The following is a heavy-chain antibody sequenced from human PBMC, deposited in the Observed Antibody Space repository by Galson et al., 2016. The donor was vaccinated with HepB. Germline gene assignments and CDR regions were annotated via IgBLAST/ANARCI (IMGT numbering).Heavy chain of an antibody. J-gene: IGHJ5*02. Sequence: VKVSCKASGYTFTSYRISWVRQAPGQGLEWMGRISGYNDKINYAENFQGSLTMTTDPSTSTAYMELKSLRFDDTAVYFCARVWCLAGGVTQSWFDPWGQGTLVSVSS. CDR2: ISGYNDKI. V-gene: IGHV1-18*01. CDR3: ARVWCLAGGVTQSWFDP. CDR1: GYTFTSYR. D-gene: IGHD3-16*01.